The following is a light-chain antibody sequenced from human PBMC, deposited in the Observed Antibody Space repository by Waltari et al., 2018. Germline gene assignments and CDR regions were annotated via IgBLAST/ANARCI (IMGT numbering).Light chain of an antibody. V-gene: IGKV3-11*01. Sequence: EIVLTQSPATLSLSPGETATLSCRASQSVGSSLAWYQQKPGQAPRLLNYDASKRATGIPARFSGSWSGTDFTLTISSLESEDFAVYYCQQRTNWPPIFSFGPGTKVDIK. J-gene: IGKJ3*01. CDR2: DAS. CDR1: QSVGSS. CDR3: QQRTNWPPIFS.